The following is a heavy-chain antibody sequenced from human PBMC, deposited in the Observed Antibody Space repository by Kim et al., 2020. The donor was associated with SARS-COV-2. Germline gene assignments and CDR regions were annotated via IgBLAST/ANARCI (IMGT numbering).Heavy chain of an antibody. CDR3: ARGESGYSSSWYEGSWFDP. CDR2: IYYSGST. Sequence: SETLSLTCTVSGGSISSYYWSWIRQPPGKGLEWIGYIYYSGSTNYNPSLKSRVTISVDTSKNQFSLKLSSVTAADTAVYYCARGESGYSSSWYEGSWFDPWGQGTLVTVSS. V-gene: IGHV4-59*01. D-gene: IGHD6-13*01. J-gene: IGHJ5*02. CDR1: GGSISSYY.